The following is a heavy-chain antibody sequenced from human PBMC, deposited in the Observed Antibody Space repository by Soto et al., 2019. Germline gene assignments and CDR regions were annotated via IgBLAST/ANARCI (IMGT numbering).Heavy chain of an antibody. CDR1: GYTFTHYW. V-gene: IGHV5-51*01. CDR2: IYPGDSDT. Sequence: PGESLKISCKGSGYTFTHYWIGWVRQMPGKGLEWMGIIYPGDSDTKYNPSFQGQVTISADKSITTTYLRWTSLKASDTAIYYCAASIFYYGMDVWGQGTTVTVS. CDR3: AASIFYYGMDV. J-gene: IGHJ6*02.